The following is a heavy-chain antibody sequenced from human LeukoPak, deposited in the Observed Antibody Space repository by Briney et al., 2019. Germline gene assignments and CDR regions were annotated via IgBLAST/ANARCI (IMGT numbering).Heavy chain of an antibody. CDR1: GGSVSSGSYY. D-gene: IGHD1-26*01. CDR2: IYYSGST. V-gene: IGHV4-61*01. Sequence: SETLSLTCTVSGGSVSSGSYYWSWIRQPPGKGLEWIGYIYYSGSTNYNPSLKSRVTISVDTSKNQFSLKLSSVTAADTAVYYCASVVGANILDYWGQGTLVTASS. CDR3: ASVVGANILDY. J-gene: IGHJ4*02.